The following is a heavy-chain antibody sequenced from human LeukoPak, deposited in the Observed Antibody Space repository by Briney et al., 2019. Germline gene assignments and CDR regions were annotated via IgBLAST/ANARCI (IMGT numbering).Heavy chain of an antibody. V-gene: IGHV3-13*01. CDR2: IGVAGDT. J-gene: IGHJ6*02. CDR1: GFTFSNYD. D-gene: IGHD3-10*01. CDR3: ARRGNFVALDV. Sequence: GSLRLSCAASGFTFSNYDMHWVRQVTGKSLEWVSAIGVAGDTYYPVSVKGRFTISRDSAKTSLYLQMNSLRAGDTAVYYCARRGNFVALDVWGQGTTVTVSS.